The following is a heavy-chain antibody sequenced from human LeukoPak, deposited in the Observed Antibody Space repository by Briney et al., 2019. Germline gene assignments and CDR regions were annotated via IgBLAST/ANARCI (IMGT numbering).Heavy chain of an antibody. CDR1: GFTFSNE. Sequence: PGGSLRLSCTASGFTFSNEMNWVRQAPGKGLEWVSYISSSGSTIYYADSVKGRFTISRDNAKNSLYLQMNSLRAEDTAVYYCAELGITMIGGVWGKGTTVTISS. J-gene: IGHJ6*04. V-gene: IGHV3-48*03. CDR3: AELGITMIGGV. D-gene: IGHD3-10*02. CDR2: ISSSGSTI.